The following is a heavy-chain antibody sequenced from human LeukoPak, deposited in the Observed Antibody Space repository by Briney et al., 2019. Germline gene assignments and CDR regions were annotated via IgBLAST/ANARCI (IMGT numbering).Heavy chain of an antibody. CDR1: GYTFTSYA. CDR2: INPNSGGT. Sequence: ASVKVSCKASGYTFTSYAINWVRQAPGQGLEWMGWINPNSGGTNYAQKFQGRVTMTRDTSISTAYMELSRLTSDDTAVYYCARATGGYYDYFDYWGQGTLVTVSS. D-gene: IGHD3-22*01. CDR3: ARATGGYYDYFDY. J-gene: IGHJ4*02. V-gene: IGHV1-2*02.